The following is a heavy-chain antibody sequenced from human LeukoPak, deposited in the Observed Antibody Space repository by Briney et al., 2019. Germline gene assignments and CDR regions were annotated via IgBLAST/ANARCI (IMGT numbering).Heavy chain of an antibody. J-gene: IGHJ5*02. CDR3: ARGRGITSYARFDP. CDR1: GGSISSGGYY. Sequence: SSETLSLTCTVSGGSISSGGYYWSWIRQHPGKGLEWIGYIYYSGSTYYNPSLKSRVTISVDTSKNQFSLKLSSVTAADTAVYYCARGRGITSYARFDPWGQGTLVTVSS. CDR2: IYYSGST. D-gene: IGHD3-16*01. V-gene: IGHV4-31*03.